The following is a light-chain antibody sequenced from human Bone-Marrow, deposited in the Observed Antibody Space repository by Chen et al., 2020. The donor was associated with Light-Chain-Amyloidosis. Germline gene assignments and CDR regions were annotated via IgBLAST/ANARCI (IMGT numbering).Light chain of an antibody. CDR3: QSADSSGTYEVI. CDR2: RDT. V-gene: IGLV3-25*03. Sequence: SYELTQPPSVSVSPGQPARITCTGDDLPTKYAYWYQQKPGQAPVLVIHRDTERPSGISERFSGSSSATTATLTSSGVQAADEADYHCQSADSSGTYEVIFGGGTKLTVL. CDR1: DLPTKY. J-gene: IGLJ2*01.